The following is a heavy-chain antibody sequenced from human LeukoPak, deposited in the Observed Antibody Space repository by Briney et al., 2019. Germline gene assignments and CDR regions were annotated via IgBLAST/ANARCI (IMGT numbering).Heavy chain of an antibody. D-gene: IGHD2-2*01. CDR3: ARDNGVVPAASYYYMDV. Sequence: SETLSLTCTVSGGSISSYYWSWIRQPPGKGLEWIGYIYYSGSTNYNPSLKSRVTISVDTSKNQFSLKLSSVTAADTAVYYCARDNGVVPAASYYYMDVWGKGTTVTVSS. CDR1: GGSISSYY. J-gene: IGHJ6*03. V-gene: IGHV4-59*01. CDR2: IYYSGST.